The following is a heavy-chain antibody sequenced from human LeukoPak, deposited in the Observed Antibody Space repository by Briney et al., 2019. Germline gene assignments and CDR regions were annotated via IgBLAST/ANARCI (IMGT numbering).Heavy chain of an antibody. CDR3: ARTVWTYDSARPLWFDP. V-gene: IGHV4-4*09. CDR2: IYTNGST. Sequence: PSETLSLTCTVSGGSISSYHRSWIRQVPGKGLQWIGSIYTNGSTNYNPSLKSRVTISIDSSKNQFSLKLTSVTAADTAVYYCARTVWTYDSARPLWFDPWGQGTLVTVSS. CDR1: GGSISSYH. J-gene: IGHJ5*02. D-gene: IGHD1-1*01.